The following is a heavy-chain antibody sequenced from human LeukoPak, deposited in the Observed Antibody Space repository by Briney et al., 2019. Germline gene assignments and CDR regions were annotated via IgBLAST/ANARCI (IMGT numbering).Heavy chain of an antibody. Sequence: GGSLRLSCAASGFTFSSYSMNWVRQAPGKGLEWVASISSSSGYIFYADSVKGRFTVSRDNAKNSLYLQINSLRAEDTAVYYCAKRGRYYFDQWGQGTLVTVSS. CDR3: AKRGRYYFDQ. CDR2: ISSSSGYI. J-gene: IGHJ4*02. D-gene: IGHD1-1*01. V-gene: IGHV3-21*04. CDR1: GFTFSSYS.